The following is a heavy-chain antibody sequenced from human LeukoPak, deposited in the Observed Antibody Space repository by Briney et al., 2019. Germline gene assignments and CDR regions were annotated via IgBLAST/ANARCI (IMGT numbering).Heavy chain of an antibody. V-gene: IGHV4-59*08. CDR1: GGSISTYY. D-gene: IGHD2-8*01. CDR3: ARRTVTNGWFRIDY. Sequence: SETLSLTCTVSGGSISTYYWSWIRQPPGKGLEWIGYIYYNGATDYNPSLKSRVTISVDTSKNEFSLKLSSVTAADTALYYCARRTVTNGWFRIDYWGQGSLVIVSS. CDR2: IYYNGAT. J-gene: IGHJ4*02.